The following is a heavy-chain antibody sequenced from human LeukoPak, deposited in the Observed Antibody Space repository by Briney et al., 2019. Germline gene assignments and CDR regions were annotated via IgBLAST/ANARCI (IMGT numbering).Heavy chain of an antibody. CDR1: GFTFSSYA. CDR2: ISGSGGST. Sequence: LPGGSLRLSCAASGFTFSSYAMSGFRQAPGKGLEGFSAISGSGGSTYYPDSVKGRFTISRDNPKNTLYLQMNSLTAEDTAVYYCALGGGYVVYWGQGTLVTVSS. CDR3: ALGGGYVVY. V-gene: IGHV3-23*01. J-gene: IGHJ4*02. D-gene: IGHD3-16*01.